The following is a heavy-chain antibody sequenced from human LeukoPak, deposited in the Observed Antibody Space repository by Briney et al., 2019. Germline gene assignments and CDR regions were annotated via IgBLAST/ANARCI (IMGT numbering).Heavy chain of an antibody. CDR3: ARVPQYTHYYYGMDV. J-gene: IGHJ6*02. CDR1: GGSIGSYY. Sequence: SETLSPTCTVSGGSIGSYYWSWIRQPPGKGLEWLGYIYYSGSTNYNPSLKSRVTISVDTSKNQFSLKLSSVTAADTAVYYCARVPQYTHYYYGMDVWGQGTTVTVSS. D-gene: IGHD2-2*02. V-gene: IGHV4-59*01. CDR2: IYYSGST.